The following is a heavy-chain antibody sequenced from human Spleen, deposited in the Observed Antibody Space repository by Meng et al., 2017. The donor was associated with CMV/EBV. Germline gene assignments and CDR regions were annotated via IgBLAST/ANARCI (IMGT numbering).Heavy chain of an antibody. CDR1: GGTFSSYG. CDR2: TIPYSGTP. J-gene: IGHJ4*02. Sequence: SSVKVFCKASGGTFSSYGVSWVRQAPGQGLEWMGGTIPYSGTPQYAQRFQGRVAITTEDYTGTVYMELRGLRPDDTTVYYCARDSGTSFYYGSGTYYKPPFDFDYWGRGTLVTVSS. D-gene: IGHD3-10*01. CDR3: ARDSGTSFYYGSGTYYKPPFDFDY. V-gene: IGHV1-69*05.